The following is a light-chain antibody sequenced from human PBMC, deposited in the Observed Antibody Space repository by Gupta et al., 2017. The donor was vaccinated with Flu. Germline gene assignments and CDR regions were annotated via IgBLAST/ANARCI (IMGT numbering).Light chain of an antibody. Sequence: SFDLTQPPSLSVSPGQTARITCFGDVLSIQYTYWYQQRPGQAPVVLIYKDTERPSGIPERFSGSSSGTRATLTISGVQAEDAADYYCQSADNIDVVFRGGTRLTVL. CDR3: QSADNIDVV. V-gene: IGLV3-25*02. CDR2: KDT. CDR1: VLSIQY. J-gene: IGLJ2*01.